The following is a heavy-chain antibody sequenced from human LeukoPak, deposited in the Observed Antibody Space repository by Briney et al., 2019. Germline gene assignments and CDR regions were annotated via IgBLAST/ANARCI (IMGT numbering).Heavy chain of an antibody. J-gene: IGHJ5*02. CDR2: INAGNGNT. CDR1: GGTFSSYA. V-gene: IGHV1-3*01. Sequence: ASVKVSCKASGGTFSSYAISWVRQAPGQRLEWMGWINAGNGNTKYSQKFQGRVTITRDTSASTAYMELSSLRSEDTAVYYCATFTCSSTSCSPPGWFDPWGQGTLVTVSS. CDR3: ATFTCSSTSCSPPGWFDP. D-gene: IGHD2-2*01.